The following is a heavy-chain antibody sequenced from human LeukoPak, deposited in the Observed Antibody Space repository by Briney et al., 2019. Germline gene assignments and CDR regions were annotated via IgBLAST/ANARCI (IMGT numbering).Heavy chain of an antibody. J-gene: IGHJ3*02. Sequence: GGSLRLSCAASGFIFSTYEMNWVRQAPGKGLEWLSYISYSGRTIYYADSVKGRFTISRDNAKNSLYLQMNSLRVEDTAVYYCARDLTNIHTTGSTYDAIDIWGQGTMVTVSS. D-gene: IGHD1-1*01. V-gene: IGHV3-48*03. CDR3: ARDLTNIHTTGSTYDAIDI. CDR1: GFIFSTYE. CDR2: ISYSGRTI.